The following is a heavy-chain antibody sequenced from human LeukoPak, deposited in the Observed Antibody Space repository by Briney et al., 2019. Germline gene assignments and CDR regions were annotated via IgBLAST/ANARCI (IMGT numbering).Heavy chain of an antibody. CDR2: ISYDVTNK. D-gene: IGHD5-24*01. CDR1: GFTFSSYA. V-gene: IGHV3-30*04. CDR3: AIQITPHANFDY. Sequence: GGSLRLSCAASGFTFSSYAMHWVGQAPGKGLEWVAVISYDVTNKYYAYSVNGLFTISIHNSKNTLYLQMNSLRAEDTAVYYCAIQITPHANFDYWGQATLVTVSS. J-gene: IGHJ4*02.